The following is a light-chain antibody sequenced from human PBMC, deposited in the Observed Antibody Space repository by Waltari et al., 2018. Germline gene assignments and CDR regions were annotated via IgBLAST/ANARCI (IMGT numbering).Light chain of an antibody. V-gene: IGLV2-14*01. Sequence: QSALTQPASVSGSPGKSITISCPGTSSDVGGYHYVSWYQQHPGKAPTLMIYEVSNRPSGVSNRVSGAKSGNTGSLTISGLQAEDVADYYCSSYTSSGFVVFGGGTKLTVL. CDR1: SSDVGGYHY. J-gene: IGLJ2*01. CDR2: EVS. CDR3: SSYTSSGFVV.